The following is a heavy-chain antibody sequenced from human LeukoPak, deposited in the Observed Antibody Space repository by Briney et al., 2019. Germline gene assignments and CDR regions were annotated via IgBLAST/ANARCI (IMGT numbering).Heavy chain of an antibody. D-gene: IGHD3-9*01. CDR1: GFTFSSYG. CDR3: ARDEMRYFDWLLYHFDY. CDR2: IWYDGSNK. V-gene: IGHV3-33*01. Sequence: GRSLRLSCAASGFTFSSYGMHWVRQAPGKGLEWVAVIWYDGSNKYYADSVKGRFTISRDNSKNTLYLQMNSLRAEDTAVYYCARDEMRYFDWLLYHFDYWSQGTLVTVSS. J-gene: IGHJ4*02.